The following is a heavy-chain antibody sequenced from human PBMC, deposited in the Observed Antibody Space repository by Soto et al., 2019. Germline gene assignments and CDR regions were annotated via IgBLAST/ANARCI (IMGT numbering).Heavy chain of an antibody. CDR3: ARATTRYYFDY. D-gene: IGHD1-1*01. V-gene: IGHV4-61*01. CDR1: GGSVSSGSYY. CDR2: IYYSGST. Sequence: QVQLQESGPGLVKPSETLSLTCTVSGGSVSSGSYYWSWIRQPPGKGLEWIGYIYYSGSTNYNPSPKSRVTIAVDTSKNQFSLKLSSVTAADTAVYYCARATTRYYFDYWGQGTLVTVSS. J-gene: IGHJ4*02.